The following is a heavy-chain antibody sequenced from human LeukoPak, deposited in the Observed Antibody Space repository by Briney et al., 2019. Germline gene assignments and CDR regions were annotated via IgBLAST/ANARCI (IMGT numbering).Heavy chain of an antibody. CDR3: ARLIYYSYYMDV. J-gene: IGHJ6*03. Sequence: SETLSLTCTVSGGSISSYYWSWIRQPPGKGLEWIGYIYYSGSTNYNPSLKSRVTISVDTSKNQFSLKLSSVTAADTAVYYCARLIYYSYYMDVWGKGTTVTVSS. CDR2: IYYSGST. CDR1: GGSISSYY. V-gene: IGHV4-59*08.